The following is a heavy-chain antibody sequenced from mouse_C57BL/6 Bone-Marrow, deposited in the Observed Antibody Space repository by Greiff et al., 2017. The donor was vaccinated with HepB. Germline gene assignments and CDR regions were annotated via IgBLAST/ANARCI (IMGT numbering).Heavy chain of an antibody. CDR2: INPSSGYT. CDR1: GYTFTSYW. CDR3: ARGPRALYGSSYDDY. V-gene: IGHV1-7*01. D-gene: IGHD1-1*01. Sequence: QVQLQQSGAELAKPGASVKLSCKASGYTFTSYWMHWVKQRPGQGLEWIGYINPSSGYTKYNQKFKDKATLTAAKSSSTAYMQLSSLTYEDSAVYYCARGPRALYGSSYDDYWGQGTTLTVSS. J-gene: IGHJ2*01.